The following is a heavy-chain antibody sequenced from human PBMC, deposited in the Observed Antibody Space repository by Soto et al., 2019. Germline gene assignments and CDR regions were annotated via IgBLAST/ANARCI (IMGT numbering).Heavy chain of an antibody. D-gene: IGHD1-7*01. CDR3: AREGLTGPICLYYYCGMDV. Sequence: QVQLQESGPGLVKPSETLSLTCTVSGGSISSYYWSWIRQPPGKGLEWIGYIYYSGSTNYNPSLKSRVTVSVDTSKNQFSLKLSSVTAADTAVYSCAREGLTGPICLYYYCGMDVWGQGTTVTVSS. V-gene: IGHV4-59*01. CDR1: GGSISSYY. CDR2: IYYSGST. J-gene: IGHJ6*02.